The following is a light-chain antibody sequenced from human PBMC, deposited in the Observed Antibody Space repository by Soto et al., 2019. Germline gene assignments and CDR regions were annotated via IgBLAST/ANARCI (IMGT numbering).Light chain of an antibody. V-gene: IGKV3-20*01. J-gene: IGKJ1*01. Sequence: EIVLTQSPGTLSLSPGERATLSCRASQSVNSNYLAWYQQKPGQRPRVLMYGASSRATGIPDRFSGSGSGTDFPLTISRLEPEDFAVYYFQQYDNSPLPFAQGTKVEIK. CDR3: QQYDNSPLP. CDR2: GAS. CDR1: QSVNSNY.